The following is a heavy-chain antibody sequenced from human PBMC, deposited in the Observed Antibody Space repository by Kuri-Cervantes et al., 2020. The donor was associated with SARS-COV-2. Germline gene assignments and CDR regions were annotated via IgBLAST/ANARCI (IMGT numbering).Heavy chain of an antibody. D-gene: IGHD2-2*01. CDR2: IGTAGDT. CDR1: GFTFSSYD. Sequence: GESLKISCAASGFTFSSYDMHWVRQATGKGLEWVSAIGTAGDTYYPGSVKGRFTISRENAKNSLYLQMNGLRAGDTAVYYCARVDCSSTSCYYDYWGQGTLVTVSS. CDR3: ARVDCSSTSCYYDY. V-gene: IGHV3-13*01. J-gene: IGHJ4*02.